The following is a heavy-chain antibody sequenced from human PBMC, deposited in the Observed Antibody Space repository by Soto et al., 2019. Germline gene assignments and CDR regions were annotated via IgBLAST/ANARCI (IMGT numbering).Heavy chain of an antibody. CDR1: GCTFSSYA. V-gene: IGHV1-69*13. Sequence: GASVKVSCKASGCTFSSYAISWVRQAPGQGLEWMGGIIPIFGTADYAQKFQGRVTITADESTSTAYMELSSLRSEDTAVYCCARSWIQLWLLDYWGQGTLVTVS. D-gene: IGHD5-18*01. J-gene: IGHJ4*02. CDR2: IIPIFGTA. CDR3: ARSWIQLWLLDY.